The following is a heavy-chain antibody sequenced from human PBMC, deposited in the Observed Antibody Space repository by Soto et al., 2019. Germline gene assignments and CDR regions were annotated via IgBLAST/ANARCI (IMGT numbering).Heavy chain of an antibody. Sequence: QVQLVESGGGVVQPGRSLRLSCAASGFTFSSYGMHWVRQAPGKGLEWVAVISYDGSNKYYADSVKGRFTISRDNSKNTLYLQMNRLRAEDTAVYYCAKDFGVGDLDYYVMDVWGQGTTVTVSS. CDR2: ISYDGSNK. J-gene: IGHJ6*02. D-gene: IGHD3-3*01. CDR1: GFTFSSYG. CDR3: AKDFGVGDLDYYVMDV. V-gene: IGHV3-30*18.